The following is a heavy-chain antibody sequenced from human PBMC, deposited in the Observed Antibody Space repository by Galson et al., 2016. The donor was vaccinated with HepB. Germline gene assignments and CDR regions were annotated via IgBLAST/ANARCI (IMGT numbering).Heavy chain of an antibody. CDR2: ISDGSLP. CDR1: GFSFDDYG. J-gene: IGHJ4*02. V-gene: IGHV3-69-1*01. Sequence: SLRLSCAASGFSFDDYGMTWVRQAPGKGLEWVSSISDGSLPHYADSVKGRFTISRDNYRKSVYLQMNSLRPEDTAMYYCARPPADRRWDLLPGDYWGQGILVTVSS. D-gene: IGHD1-26*01. CDR3: ARPPADRRWDLLPGDY.